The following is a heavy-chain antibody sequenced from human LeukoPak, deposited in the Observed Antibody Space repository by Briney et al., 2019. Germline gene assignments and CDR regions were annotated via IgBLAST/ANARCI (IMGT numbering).Heavy chain of an antibody. CDR2: INPNSGGT. CDR1: GFTFTDYY. CDR3: ARGRPGIAAAGERDWFDP. J-gene: IGHJ5*02. D-gene: IGHD6-13*01. Sequence: ASVKVSCKASGFTFTDYYIHWVRQAPGQGLEWMGWINPNSGGTNYAQKFQGWVTMTRDTSISTAYMELSRLRSDDTAVYYCARGRPGIAAAGERDWFDPWGQGTLVTVSS. V-gene: IGHV1-2*04.